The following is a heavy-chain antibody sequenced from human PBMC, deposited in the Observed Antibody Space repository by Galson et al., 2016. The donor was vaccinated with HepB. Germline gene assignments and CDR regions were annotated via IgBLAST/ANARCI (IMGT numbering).Heavy chain of an antibody. CDR2: ISYDGSTQ. CDR3: ATRYSYGYAGFQQ. J-gene: IGHJ4*02. V-gene: IGHV3-30*03. CDR1: GFAFGSYA. D-gene: IGHD5-18*01. Sequence: SLRLSCAGSGFAFGSYAMHWVRQAPGKGLEWVAHISYDGSTQFHADSLKGRFTISRDNSKNTLYLQMNSLRSDHTAIYFCATRYSYGYAGFQQWGQGVLVTVSS.